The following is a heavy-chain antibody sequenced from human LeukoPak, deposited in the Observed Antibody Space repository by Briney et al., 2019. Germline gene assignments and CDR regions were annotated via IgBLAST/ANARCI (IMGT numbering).Heavy chain of an antibody. V-gene: IGHV4-31*03. CDR3: ARLDIAAAGTAVVLQY. CDR2: IYYSGST. D-gene: IGHD6-13*01. Sequence: SETLSLTCTVSGGSISSGGYYWSWIRQHRGKGLEWIGYIYYSGSTYYNPSLKSRVTISVDTSKNQFSLKLSSVTAADTAVYYCARLDIAAAGTAVVLQYWGQGTLVTVSS. J-gene: IGHJ4*02. CDR1: GGSISSGGYY.